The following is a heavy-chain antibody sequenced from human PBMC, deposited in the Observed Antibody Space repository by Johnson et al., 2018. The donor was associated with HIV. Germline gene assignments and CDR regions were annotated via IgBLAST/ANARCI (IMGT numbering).Heavy chain of an antibody. Sequence: QVQLVESGGVVVQPGGSLRLSCAASGFTFSSYGMHWVRQAPGKGLEWVAFIRYDGSNKYYADSVKGRFTISRDNSKNTLYLQMNSLRAEDTAVYYCAKDRLFGFRNDAFDIWGQGTMVTVSS. D-gene: IGHD3-16*01. J-gene: IGHJ3*02. CDR1: GFTFSSYG. V-gene: IGHV3-30*02. CDR3: AKDRLFGFRNDAFDI. CDR2: IRYDGSNK.